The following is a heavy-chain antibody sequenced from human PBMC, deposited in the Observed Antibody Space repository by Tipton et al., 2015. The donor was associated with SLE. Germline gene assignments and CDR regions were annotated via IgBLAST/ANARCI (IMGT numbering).Heavy chain of an antibody. Sequence: TLSLTCIVSGGSISSSSYYWGWLRQPPGKGLVWIGSIYYRGGTYYNPSLKSRVTISVNTSKNQFSQKLSSVTAADSAVYYCAREPLMVGAFDIWVQGTMVTGTS. D-gene: IGHD3-10*01. J-gene: IGHJ3*02. CDR3: AREPLMVGAFDI. CDR1: GGSISSSSYY. CDR2: IYYRGGT. V-gene: IGHV4-39*07.